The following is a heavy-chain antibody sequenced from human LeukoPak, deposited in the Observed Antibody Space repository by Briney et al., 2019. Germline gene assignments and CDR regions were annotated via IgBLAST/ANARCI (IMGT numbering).Heavy chain of an antibody. D-gene: IGHD3-22*01. CDR2: ISSSGSAI. CDR3: ARVHYYDSSGFDY. Sequence: GGSLRLSCAASGFTFSSYEMNWVRQAPGKGLEWVSYISSSGSAIYYAHSVKGRFTISRDNAKNSLYLQMNSLRAEDTAVYYCARVHYYDSSGFDYWGQGTLVTVSS. V-gene: IGHV3-48*03. J-gene: IGHJ4*02. CDR1: GFTFSSYE.